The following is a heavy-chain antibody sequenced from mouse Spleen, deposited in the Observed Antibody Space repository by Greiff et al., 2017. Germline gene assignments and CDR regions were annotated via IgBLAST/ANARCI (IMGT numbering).Heavy chain of an antibody. CDR2: ISGGGSYT. CDR3: ARHDYGRNAMDY. D-gene: IGHD1-1*01. J-gene: IGHJ4*01. V-gene: IGHV5-9-2*01. Sequence: EVKLVESGGGLVKPGGSLKLSCAASGFTFSSYGMSWVRQTPEKRLEWVATISGGGSYTYYPDNAKNNLYLQMSSLRSEDTALYYCARHDYGRNAMDYWGQGTSVTVSS. CDR1: GFTFSSYG.